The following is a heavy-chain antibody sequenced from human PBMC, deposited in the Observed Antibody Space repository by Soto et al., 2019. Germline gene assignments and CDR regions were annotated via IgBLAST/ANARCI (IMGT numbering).Heavy chain of an antibody. J-gene: IGHJ4*02. CDR3: ARDQDGQWLVPERETRS. CDR2: ISSSSSYI. CDR1: GFTFSSYS. D-gene: IGHD6-19*01. Sequence: PGGSLRLSCAASGFTFSSYSMNWVRQAPGKGLEWVSSISSSSSYIYYADSVKGRFTISRDNAKNSLYLQMNSLRAEDTAVYYCARDQDGQWLVPERETRSWGQGTLVTVSS. V-gene: IGHV3-21*01.